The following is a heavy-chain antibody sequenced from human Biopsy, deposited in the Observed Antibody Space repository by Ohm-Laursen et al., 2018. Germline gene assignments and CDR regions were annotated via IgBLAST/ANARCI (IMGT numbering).Heavy chain of an antibody. CDR3: ARDGKRGDYSTYFAWHFDL. CDR2: ISYDGSGE. J-gene: IGHJ2*01. V-gene: IGHV3-30*03. CDR1: GFTFTSYA. D-gene: IGHD4-11*01. Sequence: SLRLSCTASGFTFTSYAMHWVRQAPGKGLEWVAVISYDGSGEYYADSLQGRFIISRDNPKNTVDLQMNSLRAEDTAVYFCARDGKRGDYSTYFAWHFDLWGRGTLVTVPS.